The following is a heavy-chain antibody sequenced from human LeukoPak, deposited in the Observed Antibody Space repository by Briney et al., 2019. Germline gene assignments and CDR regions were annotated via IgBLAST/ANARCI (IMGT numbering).Heavy chain of an antibody. CDR3: AKGQSMVRGVSGDY. CDR2: IRHDGSNK. J-gene: IGHJ4*02. D-gene: IGHD3-10*01. V-gene: IGHV3-30*02. Sequence: GGSLRLSCAASGFTFSSYGMHWVRQAPGKGLEWVAFIRHDGSNKYYADSVKGRFTISRDNSKNTLYLQMNSLRAEDTAVYYCAKGQSMVRGVSGDYWGQGTLVTVSS. CDR1: GFTFSSYG.